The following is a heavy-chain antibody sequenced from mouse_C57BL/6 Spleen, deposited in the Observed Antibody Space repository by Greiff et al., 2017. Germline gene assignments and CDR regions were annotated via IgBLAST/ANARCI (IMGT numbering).Heavy chain of an antibody. J-gene: IGHJ4*01. CDR1: GYTFTSYW. CDR3: ARWDYDAVLYYYAMDY. V-gene: IGHV1-53*01. D-gene: IGHD2-4*01. Sequence: QVQLQQPGTELVKPGASVKLSCKASGYTFTSYWMHWVKQRPGQGLEWIGNINPSNGGTNYNAKFKSKATLTVDKSSSTAYMQLSSLTSEDSAVYYCARWDYDAVLYYYAMDYWGQGTSVTVSS. CDR2: INPSNGGT.